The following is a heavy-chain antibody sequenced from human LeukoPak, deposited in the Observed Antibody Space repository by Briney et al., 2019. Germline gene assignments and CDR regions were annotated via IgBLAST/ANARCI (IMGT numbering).Heavy chain of an antibody. CDR2: INPSGGST. Sequence: ASVKVSCKASGYTFTSYYMHWVRQAPGQGLEWMGIINPSGGSTSYAQKFQGRVTMTRDMSTSTDYMELSSLRSEDTAVYYCARGPQRLLSERWPSGEYYYYYMDVWGKGTTVTISS. CDR1: GYTFTSYY. CDR3: ARGPQRLLSERWPSGEYYYYYMDV. J-gene: IGHJ6*03. D-gene: IGHD3-10*01. V-gene: IGHV1-46*01.